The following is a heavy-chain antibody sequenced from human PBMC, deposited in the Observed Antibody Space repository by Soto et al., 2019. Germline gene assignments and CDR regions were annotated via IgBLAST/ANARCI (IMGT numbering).Heavy chain of an antibody. D-gene: IGHD3-10*02. CDR2: TNPSDGST. V-gene: IGHV1-46*01. J-gene: IGHJ4*02. CDR1: GYSLTSYY. CDR3: ASSYVTSRPIDF. Sequence: QVQLVQSGAEVRKPGASVKVSCEASGYSLTSYYMHWVRRAPGQGLEWMGITNPSDGSTNYAQKFQGRVTMTSDTSTSTVYMEMSSLRAEDTAMYYCASSYVTSRPIDFWGQGTLVTVSS.